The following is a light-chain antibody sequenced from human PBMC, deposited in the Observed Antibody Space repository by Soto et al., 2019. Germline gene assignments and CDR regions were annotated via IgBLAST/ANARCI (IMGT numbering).Light chain of an antibody. CDR1: QSVLYSSNNKNY. V-gene: IGKV4-1*01. J-gene: IGKJ5*01. Sequence: DIVMTQSPDSLAVSLGERATINCKSSQSVLYSSNNKNYLAWYQQKAGQPPKLLIYWASTRESGVPDRFSGSGSGTDFPLTISSLQAEDVAVYYCQQYYRTPITFGQGTRLE. CDR2: WAS. CDR3: QQYYRTPIT.